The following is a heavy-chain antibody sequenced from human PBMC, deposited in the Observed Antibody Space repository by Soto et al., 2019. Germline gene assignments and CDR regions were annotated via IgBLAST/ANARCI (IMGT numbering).Heavy chain of an antibody. Sequence: QVQLVQSGAEVKKPGASVKISCKASGYTFIHYYIHWVRQAPGQGLEWMAIINPNGGSTIYAQKFQGRVTVTSDTSTTTVSMELNSLESDDTAVYFCARSLLQGDFWGQGTLVTVSS. CDR3: ARSLLQGDF. CDR1: GYTFIHYY. V-gene: IGHV1-46*01. D-gene: IGHD2-21*01. J-gene: IGHJ4*02. CDR2: INPNGGST.